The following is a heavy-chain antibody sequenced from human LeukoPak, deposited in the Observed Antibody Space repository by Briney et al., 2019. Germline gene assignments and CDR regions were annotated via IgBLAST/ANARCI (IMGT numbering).Heavy chain of an antibody. CDR3: AKDGYCANGVCTSQIDY. CDR2: ISGSGGST. J-gene: IGHJ4*02. Sequence: GGSLRLSCAASGFTFSSYAMSWVRQAPGKGLEWVSVISGSGGSTYHADSVKGRSTISRDNSKNTLYLQMNSLRAEDTAVYYCAKDGYCANGVCTSQIDYWGQGNLVTVSS. V-gene: IGHV3-23*01. CDR1: GFTFSSYA. D-gene: IGHD2-8*01.